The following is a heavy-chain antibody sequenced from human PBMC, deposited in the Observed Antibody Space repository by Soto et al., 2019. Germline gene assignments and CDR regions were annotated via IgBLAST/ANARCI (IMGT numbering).Heavy chain of an antibody. J-gene: IGHJ6*03. CDR3: ARGLMVYATYYYYYMDV. V-gene: IGHV1-46*03. CDR2: INPSGGST. CDR1: GYTFTSYY. Sequence: GASVKVSCKASGYTFTSYYMHWVRQAPGQGLEWMGIINPSGGSTSYAQKFQGRVTMTRDTSTSTVYMELSSLRSEDTAVYYCARGLMVYATYYYYYMDVWGKGTTVTVSS. D-gene: IGHD2-8*01.